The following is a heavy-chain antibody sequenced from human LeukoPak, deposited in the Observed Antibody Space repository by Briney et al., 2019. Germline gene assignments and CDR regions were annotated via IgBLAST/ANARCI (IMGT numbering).Heavy chain of an antibody. D-gene: IGHD3-10*01. CDR3: ARAFYYFGSGSYSGYYAMDV. CDR2: INPDGGST. J-gene: IGHJ6*02. Sequence: GASVKVSCKASGYTFTTYYMHWVRQAPGQGPEWMGIINPDGGSTSYAQKYQGRVSLARDTSTSTVYMELRSLRSEDTAVYYCARAFYYFGSGSYSGYYAMDVWGQGTTVTVSS. V-gene: IGHV1-46*01. CDR1: GYTFTTYY.